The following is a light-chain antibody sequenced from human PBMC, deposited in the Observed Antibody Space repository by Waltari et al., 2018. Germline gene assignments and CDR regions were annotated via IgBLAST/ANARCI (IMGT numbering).Light chain of an antibody. Sequence: QSVLTQPPSVSAAPGQKVTISCSGSSSNIGTNYLCWYQQFAGAAHELLIYDTVQRPLGIADRFSGSKSGRSATLGITGLQTGDEADYYCGTWDSSLSAVVFGGGTRLTVL. CDR3: GTWDSSLSAVV. CDR2: DTV. J-gene: IGLJ2*01. V-gene: IGLV1-51*01. CDR1: SSNIGTNY.